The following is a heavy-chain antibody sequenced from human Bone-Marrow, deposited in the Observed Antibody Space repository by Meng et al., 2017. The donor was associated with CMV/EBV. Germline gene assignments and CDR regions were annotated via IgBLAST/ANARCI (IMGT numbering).Heavy chain of an antibody. V-gene: IGHV4-59*01. CDR3: ARGRACSSTSCYTDY. CDR2: IYYSGST. J-gene: IGHJ4*02. Sequence: SETLSLTCTVSGGSISSYYWSWIRQPPGKGLEWIGYIYYSGSTNYNPSLKSRVTISVDTSKNQFSLKLSSVTAADTAVYYCARGRACSSTSCYTDYWGQGTRVTGSS. CDR1: GGSISSYY. D-gene: IGHD2-2*02.